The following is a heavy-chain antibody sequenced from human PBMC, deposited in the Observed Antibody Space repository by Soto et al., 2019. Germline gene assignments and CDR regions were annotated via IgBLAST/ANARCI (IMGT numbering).Heavy chain of an antibody. CDR1: GYTFTGYY. V-gene: IGHV1-2*02. Sequence: ASVKVSCKASGYTFTGYYIHWVRQAPGQGLEWMGWINPDTGGTNYAQKFQGRVTMTRDTSVATAYMDLSRLTFDDTALYYCARDIIGYDPDYWGQGTPVTVTS. CDR2: INPDTGGT. D-gene: IGHD5-12*01. J-gene: IGHJ4*02. CDR3: ARDIIGYDPDY.